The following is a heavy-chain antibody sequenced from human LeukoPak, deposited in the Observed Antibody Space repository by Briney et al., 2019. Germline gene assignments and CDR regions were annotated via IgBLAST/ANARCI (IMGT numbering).Heavy chain of an antibody. V-gene: IGHV1-69*13. CDR1: GGTFSSYA. Sequence: SVKVSCKASGGTFSSYAISWVRQAPGQELEWMGGIIPIFGTANYAQKFQGRVTITADESTSTAYMELSSLRSEDTAVYYCASDSSSWYNVRDYWGQGTLVTVSS. CDR3: ASDSSSWYNVRDY. J-gene: IGHJ4*02. CDR2: IIPIFGTA. D-gene: IGHD6-13*01.